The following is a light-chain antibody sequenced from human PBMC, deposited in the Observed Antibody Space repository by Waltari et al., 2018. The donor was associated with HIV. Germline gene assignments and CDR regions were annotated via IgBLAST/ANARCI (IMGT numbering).Light chain of an antibody. CDR2: AVT. CDR1: SSDVASYNL. J-gene: IGLJ1*01. Sequence: QSALTQPASVSGSPGQSIPIPCTGTSSDVASYNLVSCYQHHPGKAPKVMIYAVTKRPAGVSDRFSGSKSGNTASLTISGLQAEDEADYYCCSYAGTSTYVFGTGTKVTVL. CDR3: CSYAGTSTYV. V-gene: IGLV2-23*02.